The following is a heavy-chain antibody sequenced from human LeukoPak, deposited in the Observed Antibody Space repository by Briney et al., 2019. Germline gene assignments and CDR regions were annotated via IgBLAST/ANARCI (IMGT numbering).Heavy chain of an antibody. D-gene: IGHD6-13*01. J-gene: IGHJ4*02. V-gene: IGHV3-73*01. CDR1: GFTFSGSA. Sequence: GGSPRLSCAASGFTFSGSAMHWVRQASGKGLEWLGRIRSKADSYTTAYAASVKGRFIVSRDDSKNTAYLQMNGLKTEDTAVYYCRAAADLNDYWGQGTLVTVSS. CDR2: IRSKADSYTT. CDR3: RAAADLNDY.